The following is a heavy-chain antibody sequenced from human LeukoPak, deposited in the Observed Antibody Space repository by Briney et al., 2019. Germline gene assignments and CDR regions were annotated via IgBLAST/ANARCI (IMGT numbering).Heavy chain of an antibody. V-gene: IGHV4-61*02. D-gene: IGHD1-26*01. J-gene: IGHJ4*02. CDR2: IYTSGST. CDR1: GGSISSGSYY. Sequence: PSETLSLTCTVSGGSISSGSYYWSWIRQPAGKGLEWIGRIYTSGSTNYNPSLKSRVTISVDTSKNQFSLKLSSVTAADTAVYYCASLVGATTDFDYWGQGTLVTVSS. CDR3: ASLVGATTDFDY.